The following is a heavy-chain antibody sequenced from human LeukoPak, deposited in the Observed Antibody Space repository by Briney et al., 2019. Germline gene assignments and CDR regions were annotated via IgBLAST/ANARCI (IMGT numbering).Heavy chain of an antibody. CDR3: ARGDNVVPAAISSHRAPNIIAY. CDR1: GGSFSGYY. CDR2: INHSGST. J-gene: IGHJ4*02. V-gene: IGHV4-34*01. D-gene: IGHD2-2*02. Sequence: SETLSLTCAVYGGSFSGYYWSWIRQPPGKGLEWIGEINHSGSTKYNPSLKSRVTISEDTSTNQFSLKLRSVTAAHTAVYDCARGDNVVPAAISSHRAPNIIAYWGQASLVTASS.